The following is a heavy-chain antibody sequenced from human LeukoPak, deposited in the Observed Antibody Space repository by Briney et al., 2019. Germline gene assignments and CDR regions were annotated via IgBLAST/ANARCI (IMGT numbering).Heavy chain of an antibody. CDR1: GYTFTSYY. V-gene: IGHV1-46*01. Sequence: ASVKVSCNASGYTFTSYYMHWVRQAPGQGLEWMGIINPSGGSTSYAQKFQGRVTMTRDTSTSTVYMELSSLRFEDTAVYYCARPPQWNGMDVWGQGTTVTVSS. CDR2: INPSGGST. J-gene: IGHJ6*02. D-gene: IGHD6-19*01. CDR3: ARPPQWNGMDV.